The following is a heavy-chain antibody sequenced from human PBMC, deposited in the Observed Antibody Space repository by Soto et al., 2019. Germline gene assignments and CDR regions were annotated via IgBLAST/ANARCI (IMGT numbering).Heavy chain of an antibody. CDR3: AKVVRADTTSSNFHYYSALDD. J-gene: IGHJ6*02. V-gene: IGHV3-30*18. D-gene: IGHD6-6*01. Sequence: QVQMVESGGGVVQPGRSLRLSCAASGFPFSTYGMHWVRQTPGKGLEWMAVISNDGTNTYYADSVKGRFTISRDNSKDTLFLQMNSLRGEDSAVYYCAKVVRADTTSSNFHYYSALDDWGQGTTVTVSS. CDR1: GFPFSTYG. CDR2: ISNDGTNT.